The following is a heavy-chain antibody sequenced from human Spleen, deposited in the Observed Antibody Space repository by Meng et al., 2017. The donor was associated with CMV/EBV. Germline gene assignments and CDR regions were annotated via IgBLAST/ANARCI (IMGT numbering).Heavy chain of an antibody. D-gene: IGHD3-16*01. CDR2: INQGGNT. CDR1: GGSFSGYY. CDR3: ASAPGGKTLDAFDM. J-gene: IGHJ3*02. Sequence: SGTLSLTCALYGGSFSGYYWSWIRQPPGKGLEWIGEINQGGNTNYNPALKSRVTISLDTSNNQFSLKLSSVTAADTAIYYCASAPGGKTLDAFDMWGQGTMVTVSS. V-gene: IGHV4-34*01.